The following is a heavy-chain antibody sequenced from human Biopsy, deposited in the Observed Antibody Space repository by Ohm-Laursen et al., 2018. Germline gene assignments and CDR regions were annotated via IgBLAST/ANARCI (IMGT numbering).Heavy chain of an antibody. D-gene: IGHD5-24*01. V-gene: IGHV3-9*01. J-gene: IGHJ3*02. Sequence: SLRLSCAASGFNFDDFAMHWVRQTPGKGLRWVSGISWNSGRIAYADSVKGRFTISRDNAKNSLYLQMNSLRAEDTALYYCAKGQAPDGYNYAFDIWGQGTMLTVSS. CDR2: ISWNSGRI. CDR1: GFNFDDFA. CDR3: AKGQAPDGYNYAFDI.